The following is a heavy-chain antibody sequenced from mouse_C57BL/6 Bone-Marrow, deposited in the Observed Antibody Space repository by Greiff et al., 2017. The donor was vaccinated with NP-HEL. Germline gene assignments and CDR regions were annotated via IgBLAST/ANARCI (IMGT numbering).Heavy chain of an antibody. CDR1: GYTFTSYW. J-gene: IGHJ1*03. Sequence: VQLQQSGAELAKPGASVKLSCKASGYTFTSYWMHWVKQRPGQGLEWIGYINPSSGYTKYNQKFKDKATLTADKYSSTAHMQLSSLTYEDAAVYYCARRDITTVVDWYFDVWGTGTTVTVSS. V-gene: IGHV1-7*01. D-gene: IGHD1-1*01. CDR2: INPSSGYT. CDR3: ARRDITTVVDWYFDV.